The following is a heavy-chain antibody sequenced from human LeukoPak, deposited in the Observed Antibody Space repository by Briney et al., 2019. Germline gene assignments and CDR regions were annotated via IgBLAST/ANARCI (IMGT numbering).Heavy chain of an antibody. Sequence: KTSETLSPTCTVSGGSISSYYWSWIRQPPGKGLEWIGYIYTSGGTNYNPSLKSRVTISVDTSKNQFSLKLSSVTAADTAVYYCARLHYYDSSGPKAFDIWGQGTMVAVSS. J-gene: IGHJ3*02. CDR2: IYTSGGT. V-gene: IGHV4-4*09. CDR3: ARLHYYDSSGPKAFDI. CDR1: GGSISSYY. D-gene: IGHD3-22*01.